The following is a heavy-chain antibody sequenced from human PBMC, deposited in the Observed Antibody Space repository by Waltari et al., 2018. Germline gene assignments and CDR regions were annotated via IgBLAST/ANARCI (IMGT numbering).Heavy chain of an antibody. V-gene: IGHV3-30*18. CDR2: ISYDGSNK. CDR1: GFTFSSYG. Sequence: QVQLVESGGGVVQPGRSLRLSCAASGFTFSSYGMPWVRQAPGKGLEWVAVISYDGSNKYYADSVKGRFTISRDNSKNTLYLQMNSLRAEDTAVYYCAKDSETPFTSWGYFQHWGQGTLVTVSS. J-gene: IGHJ1*01. CDR3: AKDSETPFTSWGYFQH. D-gene: IGHD2-2*01.